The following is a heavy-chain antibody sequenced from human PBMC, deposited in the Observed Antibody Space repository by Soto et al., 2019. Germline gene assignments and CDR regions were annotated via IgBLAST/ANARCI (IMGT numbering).Heavy chain of an antibody. D-gene: IGHD2-2*01. V-gene: IGHV2-5*01. J-gene: IGHJ3*02. CDR1: GFSLTTSGVG. CDR2: IYWNDDK. Sequence: QITLKESGPTLVKPTQTLTLTCTFSGFSLTTSGVGVGWIRQSPGKALEWLALIYWNDDKRYSPSLESRLTRTKDTPKNQMALTMTHMDPVDTATYYCAHPRAELGNCSGTRCLDAFDIWGQGTVVTVSS. CDR3: AHPRAELGNCSGTRCLDAFDI.